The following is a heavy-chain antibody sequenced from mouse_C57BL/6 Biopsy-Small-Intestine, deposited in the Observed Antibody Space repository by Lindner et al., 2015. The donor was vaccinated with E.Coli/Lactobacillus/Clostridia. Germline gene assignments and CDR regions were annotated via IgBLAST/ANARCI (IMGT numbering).Heavy chain of an antibody. CDR1: GGTFSSYA. CDR2: ISDYDGNT. V-gene: IGHV1-69*02. Sequence: SVKVSCKASGGTFSSYAISWVRQAPGQGLEWMGWISDYDGNTNYAQKFQGRVTITADESTSTAYMELSSLRSEDTAVYYCAREEFLWGSSPEEVPFNYFDFWGQGTLVTVSS. J-gene: IGHJ2*01. CDR3: AREEFLWGSSPEEVPFNYFDF.